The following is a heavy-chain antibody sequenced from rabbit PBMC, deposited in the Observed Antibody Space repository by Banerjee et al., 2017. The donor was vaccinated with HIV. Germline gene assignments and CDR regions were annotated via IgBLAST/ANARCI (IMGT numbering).Heavy chain of an antibody. J-gene: IGHJ3*01. V-gene: IGHV1S40*01. CDR3: ARESLIGYDL. Sequence: WAKGRFTISKTSSTTVTLQMTSLTAADTATYFCARESLIGYDLWGQGTLVTVS. D-gene: IGHD6-1*01.